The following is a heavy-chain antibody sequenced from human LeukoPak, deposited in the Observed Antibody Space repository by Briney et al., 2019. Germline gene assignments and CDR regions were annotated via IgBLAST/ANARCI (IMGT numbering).Heavy chain of an antibody. CDR1: GFTFSSYS. D-gene: IGHD7-27*01. CDR2: ISSSGSTI. J-gene: IGHJ4*02. V-gene: IGHV3-48*04. CDR3: GRGHWGLDY. Sequence: GGSLRLSCAASGFTFSSYSMNWVRQAPGKGLEWISYISSSGSTIYYADCVKGRFTISRDNGKNSLYLQMNSLRAEDTAVYYCGRGHWGLDYWGQGALVTVSS.